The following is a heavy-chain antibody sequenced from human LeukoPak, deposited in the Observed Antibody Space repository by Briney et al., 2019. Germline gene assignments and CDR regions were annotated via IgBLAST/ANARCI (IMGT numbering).Heavy chain of an antibody. V-gene: IGHV3-23*01. CDR2: ISGSGANT. J-gene: IGHJ5*02. D-gene: IGHD2-15*01. CDR3: ARDVYCSGGSCYSYNWFDP. Sequence: GGSLRLSCAASGFTFSNYVMSWVRQAPGKGLEWVSGISGSGANTYYADSVRGRFTISRDNSKDTLYLQMNSLRGEDAAVYYCARDVYCSGGSCYSYNWFDPWGQGTLVTVSS. CDR1: GFTFSNYV.